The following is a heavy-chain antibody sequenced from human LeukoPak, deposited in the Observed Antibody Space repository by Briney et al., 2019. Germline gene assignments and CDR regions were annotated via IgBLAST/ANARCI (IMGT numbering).Heavy chain of an antibody. CDR2: IYYSGST. Sequence: PSETLSLTCTVPGGSISSYYWSWIRQPPGKGLEWIGYIYYSGSTNYNPSLKSRVTISVDTSENQFSLKLSSVTAADTAVYYCARGFSGSYYEDYFDYWGQGTLVTVSS. D-gene: IGHD1-26*01. J-gene: IGHJ4*02. CDR3: ARGFSGSYYEDYFDY. V-gene: IGHV4-59*01. CDR1: GGSISSYY.